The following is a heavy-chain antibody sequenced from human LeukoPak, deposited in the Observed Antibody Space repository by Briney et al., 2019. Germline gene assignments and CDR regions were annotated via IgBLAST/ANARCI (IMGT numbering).Heavy chain of an antibody. CDR2: IYTSGST. V-gene: IGHV4-61*02. D-gene: IGHD3-22*01. CDR1: GGSISSGSYY. J-gene: IGHJ6*03. Sequence: SQTLSLTCTVSGGSISSGSYYWSWIRRPAGKGLEWIGRIYTSGSTNYNPSLKSRVTISVDTSKNQFSLKLSSVTAADTAVYYCARVTMTGYYYYYMDVWGKGTTVTVSS. CDR3: ARVTMTGYYYYYMDV.